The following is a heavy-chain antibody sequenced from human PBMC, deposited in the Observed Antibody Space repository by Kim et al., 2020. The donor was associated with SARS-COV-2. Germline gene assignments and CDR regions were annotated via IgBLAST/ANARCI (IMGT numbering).Heavy chain of an antibody. CDR2: IYYSGST. J-gene: IGHJ6*03. D-gene: IGHD3-3*01. CDR3: ARSGDMSLVLRFLEWLPYMDV. CDR1: GGSISSSSYY. V-gene: IGHV4-39*01. Sequence: SETLSLTCTVSGGSISSSSYYWGWIRQPPGKGLEWIGSIYYSGSTYYNPSLKSRVTISVDTSKNQFSLKLSSVTAADTAVYYCARSGDMSLVLRFLEWLPYMDVWGKGTTVTVSS.